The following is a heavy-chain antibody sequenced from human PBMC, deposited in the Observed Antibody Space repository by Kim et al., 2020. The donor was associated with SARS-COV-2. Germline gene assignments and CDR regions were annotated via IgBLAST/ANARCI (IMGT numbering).Heavy chain of an antibody. V-gene: IGHV4-30-2*01. J-gene: IGHJ4*02. CDR1: GGSISSGGYS. CDR2: IYHSGST. D-gene: IGHD6-19*01. CDR3: ARGGAVAGTLLRGLGYFDY. Sequence: SETLSLTCAVSGGSISSGGYSWSWIRQPPGKGLEWIGYIYHSGSTYYNPSLKSRVTISVDRSKNQFSLKLSSVTAADTAVYYCARGGAVAGTLLRGLGYFDYWGQGTLVTVSS.